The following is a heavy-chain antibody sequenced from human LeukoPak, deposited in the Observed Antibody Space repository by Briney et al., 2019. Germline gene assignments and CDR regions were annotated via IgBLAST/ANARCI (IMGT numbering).Heavy chain of an antibody. D-gene: IGHD1-26*01. CDR3: ARDGVDSGTYSVFGY. V-gene: IGHV3-11*04. CDR1: LFCLRVYY. Sequence: GGSLRLSCVVSLFCLRVYYGIAGTQAPGKGLEGVSSVSTSGHIIYYADAVKGRFTISRDNAENSLYLQMNIRRGEATTDYCGARDGVDSGTYSVFGYWGQGTLVTVSS. CDR2: VSTSGHII. J-gene: IGHJ4*02.